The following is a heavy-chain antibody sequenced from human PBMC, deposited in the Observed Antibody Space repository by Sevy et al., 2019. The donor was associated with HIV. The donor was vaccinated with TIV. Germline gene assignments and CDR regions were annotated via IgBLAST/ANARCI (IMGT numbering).Heavy chain of an antibody. CDR2: ITPVLGST. J-gene: IGHJ4*01. CDR1: GGTXNSYV. Sequence: ASVKVSCKASGGTXNSYVISWVRQAPGQGLEWMGEITPVLGSTHYAQKFKGRVTITADESTNTVYMELRSLRSEDTAVYYCERWSMSIDYWGHGTLVTVSS. CDR3: ERWSMSIDY. D-gene: IGHD1-26*01. V-gene: IGHV1-69*13.